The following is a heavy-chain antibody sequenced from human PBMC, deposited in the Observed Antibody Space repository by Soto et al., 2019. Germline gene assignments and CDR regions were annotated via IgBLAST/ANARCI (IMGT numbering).Heavy chain of an antibody. CDR1: GFAFSDHY. D-gene: IGHD4-17*01. Sequence: EVQLVESGGGLVQPGGSLRLSCAASGFAFSDHYMDWVRQAPGKGLEWVGRTRNKANSYTTEYAASVKGRFTISRDDSKNSLYLQMNSLKTEDTAMYYCARELMTTVTYFDYWGQGTPVTVSS. CDR2: TRNKANSYTT. V-gene: IGHV3-72*01. CDR3: ARELMTTVTYFDY. J-gene: IGHJ4*02.